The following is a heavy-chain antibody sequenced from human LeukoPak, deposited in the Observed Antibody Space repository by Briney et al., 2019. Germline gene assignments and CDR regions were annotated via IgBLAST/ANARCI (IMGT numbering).Heavy chain of an antibody. CDR3: AINYACDY. CDR1: GFTFSSYW. Sequence: GRSLRLSCAASGFTFSSYWMSWVRQAPGKGLEWVANIKQDGSEKYYVDSVKGRFTISRDNAKNSLYLQMSSLRAEDTAVYYRAINYACDYWGQGTLVTVSS. D-gene: IGHD2-2*01. V-gene: IGHV3-7*01. CDR2: IKQDGSEK. J-gene: IGHJ4*02.